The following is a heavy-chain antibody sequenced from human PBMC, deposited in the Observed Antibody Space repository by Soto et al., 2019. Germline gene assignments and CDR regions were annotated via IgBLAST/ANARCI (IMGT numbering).Heavy chain of an antibody. CDR1: GYTFTSYY. V-gene: IGHV1-46*03. CDR2: INPSGGST. Sequence: ASVKVSCKASGYTFTSYYMHWVRQAPGQGLEWMGIINPSGGSTSYAQKFQGRVTMTRDTSTSTVYMELSSLRSEDTAVYYCARGNIVLMVYAIGWFDPWGPGTLVTVSS. D-gene: IGHD2-8*01. CDR3: ARGNIVLMVYAIGWFDP. J-gene: IGHJ5*02.